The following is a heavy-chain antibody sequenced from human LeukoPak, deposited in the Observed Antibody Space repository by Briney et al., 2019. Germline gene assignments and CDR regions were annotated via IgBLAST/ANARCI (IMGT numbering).Heavy chain of an antibody. CDR2: INHSGST. CDR3: ARGYQLLYKGYFDY. CDR1: GGSFSGYY. Sequence: PSETLSLTCAVYGGSFSGYYWSWIRQPPGKGLEWLGEINHSGSTNYNPSLKSRVTISVDTSKNQFSLKLSSVTAADTAVYYCARGYQLLYKGYFDYWGQGTLVTVSS. D-gene: IGHD2-2*01. J-gene: IGHJ4*02. V-gene: IGHV4-34*01.